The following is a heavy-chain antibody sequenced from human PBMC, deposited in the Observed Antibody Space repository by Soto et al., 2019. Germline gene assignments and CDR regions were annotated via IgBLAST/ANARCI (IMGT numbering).Heavy chain of an antibody. CDR2: INQSGST. CDR3: ARGTDIVVVPAAIPAWFDP. D-gene: IGHD2-2*01. CDR1: GGSFSGYY. V-gene: IGHV4-34*01. Sequence: PETLFLTCAVYGGSFSGYYWSWICQPPGTRQEWIGEINQSGSTNYHPSLKSRVTISVDTSKNQFSLKLSSVTAADTAVYYRARGTDIVVVPAAIPAWFDPWGQGTLATVSS. J-gene: IGHJ5*02.